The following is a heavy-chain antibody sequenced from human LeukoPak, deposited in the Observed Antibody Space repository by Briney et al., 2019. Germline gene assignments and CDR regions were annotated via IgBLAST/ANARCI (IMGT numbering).Heavy chain of an antibody. CDR1: GGSVSSGDYY. J-gene: IGHJ4*02. D-gene: IGHD2-21*01. CDR2: IYYGGSP. V-gene: IGHV4-61*08. Sequence: SETLSLTCTVSGGSVSSGDYYWSWIRQPPGKGLEWIGYIYYGGSPNNNPSLKSPVTISVDTSKNRFSLKLRSVSAADTAMYYCAKGNSYSHYLDYWGQGTLVTVSS. CDR3: AKGNSYSHYLDY.